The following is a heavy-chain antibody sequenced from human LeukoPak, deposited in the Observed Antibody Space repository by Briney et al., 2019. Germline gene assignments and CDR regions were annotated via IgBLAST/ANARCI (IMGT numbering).Heavy chain of an antibody. CDR1: GFSFSTYW. D-gene: IGHD6-13*01. Sequence: GGSLRLSCAASGFSFSTYWMSWVRQTPEKGLEFVANINQDASVRNYMDSLKGRCTISRDNAKKSVYLEINSLRADDTAVYYCARDPGSSSFDLWGQGAMVTVSS. CDR2: INQDASVR. J-gene: IGHJ4*02. V-gene: IGHV3-7*01. CDR3: ARDPGSSSFDL.